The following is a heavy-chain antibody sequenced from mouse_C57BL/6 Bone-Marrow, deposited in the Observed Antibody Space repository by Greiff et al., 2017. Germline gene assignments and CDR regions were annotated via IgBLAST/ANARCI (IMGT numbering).Heavy chain of an antibody. D-gene: IGHD2-14*01. V-gene: IGHV14-4*01. Sequence: EVKVEESGAELVRPGASVKLSCTASGFNIKDDYMHWVKQRPEQGLEWIGWIDPENGDTEYASKFQGKATITADTSSNTAYLQLSSLTSEDTAVYYCTTGGTYWYFDVWGTGTTVTVSS. CDR1: GFNIKDDY. CDR2: IDPENGDT. J-gene: IGHJ1*03. CDR3: TTGGTYWYFDV.